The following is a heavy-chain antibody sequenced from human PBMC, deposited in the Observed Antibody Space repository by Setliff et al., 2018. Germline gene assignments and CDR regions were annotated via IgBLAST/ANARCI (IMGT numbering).Heavy chain of an antibody. D-gene: IGHD3-3*01. V-gene: IGHV4-39*07. J-gene: IGHJ4*02. CDR3: RFWSGYYKNDY. CDR1: GGSVSSASHY. Sequence: SETLSLTCTVSGGSVSSASHYWGWIRQAPGKGMEWIGSVYYSPSLRSRVTMSVDTSKKQLSLKLSSVTAADTAVYYCRFWSGYYKNDYWGRGTLVTVS. CDR2: VYY.